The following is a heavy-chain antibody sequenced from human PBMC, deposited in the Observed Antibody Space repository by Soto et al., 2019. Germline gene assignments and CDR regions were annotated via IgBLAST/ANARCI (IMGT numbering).Heavy chain of an antibody. V-gene: IGHV4-61*01. D-gene: IGHD5-18*01. CDR1: GDSVSSYNYY. CDR2: IYSSGST. Sequence: SETLSLTCTVSGDSVSSYNYYLTWIRQPPGKGLEWIGYIYSSGSTNYNPSLKSRVTISLDTSNNQFSLKLTSVTAADTAIYYCARDIRGYSRAFDYWGQGTLVTVSS. J-gene: IGHJ4*02. CDR3: ARDIRGYSRAFDY.